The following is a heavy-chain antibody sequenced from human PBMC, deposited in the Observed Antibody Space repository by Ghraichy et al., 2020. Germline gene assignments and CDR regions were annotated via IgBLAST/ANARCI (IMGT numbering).Heavy chain of an antibody. CDR2: INHSGST. Sequence: GSLRLSCAVYGGSFSGYYWSWIRQPPGKGLEWIGEINHSGSTNYNPSLKSRVTISVDTSKNQFSLKLSSVTAADTAVYYCARGPLTMVRGGVFGYWGQGTLVTVSS. V-gene: IGHV4-34*01. J-gene: IGHJ4*02. CDR3: ARGPLTMVRGGVFGY. D-gene: IGHD3-10*01. CDR1: GGSFSGYY.